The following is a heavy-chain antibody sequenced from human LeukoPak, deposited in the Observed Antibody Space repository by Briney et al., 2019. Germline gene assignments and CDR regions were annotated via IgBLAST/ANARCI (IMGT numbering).Heavy chain of an antibody. V-gene: IGHV1-8*01. J-gene: IGHJ6*03. CDR2: MNPNSGNT. D-gene: IGHD3-3*01. CDR3: ARAMKRITIFGVSRYYMDV. Sequence: GASVKVSCKASGYTFTSYDINWVRQATGQGLEWMGWMNPNSGNTGYAQKFQGRVTMTRNTSISTAYMELSSQRSEDTAVYYCARAMKRITIFGVSRYYMDVWGKGTTVTVSS. CDR1: GYTFTSYD.